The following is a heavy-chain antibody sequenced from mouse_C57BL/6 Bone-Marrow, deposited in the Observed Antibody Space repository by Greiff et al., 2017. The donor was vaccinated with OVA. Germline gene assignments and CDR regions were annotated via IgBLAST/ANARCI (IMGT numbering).Heavy chain of an antibody. CDR2: ISSGGDYI. V-gene: IGHV5-9-1*02. D-gene: IGHD1-1*02. J-gene: IGHJ4*01. Sequence: EVHLVESGEGLVKPGGSLKLSCAASGFTFSSYAMSWVRQTPEKRLEWVAYISSGGDYIYYADTVKGRFTISRDNARNTLYLQMSSLKSEDTAMYYCTRRRDYDYAMDYWGQGTSVTVSS. CDR3: TRRRDYDYAMDY. CDR1: GFTFSSYA.